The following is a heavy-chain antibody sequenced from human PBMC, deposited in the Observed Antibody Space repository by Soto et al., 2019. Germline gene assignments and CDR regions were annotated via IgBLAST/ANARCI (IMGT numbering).Heavy chain of an antibody. D-gene: IGHD3-9*01. V-gene: IGHV3-21*01. J-gene: IGHJ6*02. CDR2: ISGSGSYI. Sequence: EVQLLESGGGLVQPGGSLRLSCAASGFTFTNYAMTWVRQAPGKGLEWVSTISGSGSYIYYADSVKGRFTISRDNAKNSLYLQMNSLRAEDTAVYYCARDLVDWGMDVWGQGTTVTVSS. CDR1: GFTFTNYA. CDR3: ARDLVDWGMDV.